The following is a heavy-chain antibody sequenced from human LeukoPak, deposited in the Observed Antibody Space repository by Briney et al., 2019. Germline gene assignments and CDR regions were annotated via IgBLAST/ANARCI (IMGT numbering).Heavy chain of an antibody. CDR2: MYYTGST. Sequence: SETVSLTCTVSGGSIRSYYWSWIRQPPGKGLEWIGYMYYTGSTNYNPSLKSRVTVSVDTSKNQFSLKVNSVTAADTAVYYCAGTRYDSSGYMEWFDPWGQGTL. J-gene: IGHJ5*02. CDR1: GGSIRSYY. CDR3: AGTRYDSSGYMEWFDP. V-gene: IGHV4-59*08. D-gene: IGHD3-22*01.